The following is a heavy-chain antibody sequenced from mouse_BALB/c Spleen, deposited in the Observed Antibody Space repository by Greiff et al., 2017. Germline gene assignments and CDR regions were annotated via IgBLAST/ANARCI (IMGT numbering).Heavy chain of an antibody. Sequence: SGPELVRPGVSVKISCKGSGYTFTDYAMHWVKQSHAKSLEWIGVISTYYGNTNYNQKFKGKATMTVDKSSSTAYMELARLTSEDSAIYYCARKAREYFDYWGQGTTLTVSS. CDR2: ISTYYGNT. V-gene: IGHV1-67*01. D-gene: IGHD3-3*01. CDR3: ARKAREYFDY. CDR1: GYTFTDYA. J-gene: IGHJ2*01.